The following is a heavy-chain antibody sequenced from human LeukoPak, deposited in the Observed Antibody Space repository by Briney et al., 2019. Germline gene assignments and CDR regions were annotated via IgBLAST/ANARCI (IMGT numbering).Heavy chain of an antibody. Sequence: SVKVSCKASGGTFSKFGISWVRQAPGEGLEWMGGIIPMFGAANYAQKFQGRVTITTDESTTTAHMELISLTSDDTAVYFCATEGPNYYMDVWDKGTTVTVSS. J-gene: IGHJ6*03. CDR3: ATEGPNYYMDV. CDR2: IIPMFGAA. V-gene: IGHV1-69*05. CDR1: GGTFSKFG.